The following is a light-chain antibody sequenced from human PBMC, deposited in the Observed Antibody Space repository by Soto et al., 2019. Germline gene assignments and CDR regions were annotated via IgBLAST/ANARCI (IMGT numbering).Light chain of an antibody. Sequence: DSQMTRSQSTLSASVADRVTITCRASQSISSWLAWYQQKPGKAPKLLIYKASSLESGVPSRFSGSGAGTEVSLIIISFQHDDFAAYYCRQYNSYPLTFGGGTKVDIK. CDR3: RQYNSYPLT. V-gene: IGKV1-5*03. J-gene: IGKJ4*01. CDR1: QSISSW. CDR2: KAS.